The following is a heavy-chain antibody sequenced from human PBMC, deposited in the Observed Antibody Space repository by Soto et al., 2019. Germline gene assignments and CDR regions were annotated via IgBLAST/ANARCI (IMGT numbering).Heavy chain of an antibody. CDR3: AGDPVNYDILTGPDY. Sequence: QVQLVQSGAEVKKPGASVKVSCKASGYTFTSYAMHWVRQAPGQRLEWMGWINAGNGNTKYSQKFQGRVTITRDTAACRAYRELRNLRSEDTSGYYCAGDPVNYDILTGPDYWGQGTLVTVSS. D-gene: IGHD3-9*01. V-gene: IGHV1-3*01. CDR2: INAGNGNT. CDR1: GYTFTSYA. J-gene: IGHJ4*02.